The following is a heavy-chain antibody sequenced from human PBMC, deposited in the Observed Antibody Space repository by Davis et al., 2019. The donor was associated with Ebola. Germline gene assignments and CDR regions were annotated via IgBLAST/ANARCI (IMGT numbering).Heavy chain of an antibody. CDR1: GYTFSTYA. Sequence: ASVKVSCTASGYTFSTYAIHWLRQAPGHRLEWMGLINAAKGNTKYSQKFQGRVTMTRDTSAGTAYMEMSSLTSEDTAVYYCARSIAAPNWFVPWGQGTLVTVSS. V-gene: IGHV1-3*01. D-gene: IGHD6-6*01. CDR3: ARSIAAPNWFVP. J-gene: IGHJ5*02. CDR2: INAAKGNT.